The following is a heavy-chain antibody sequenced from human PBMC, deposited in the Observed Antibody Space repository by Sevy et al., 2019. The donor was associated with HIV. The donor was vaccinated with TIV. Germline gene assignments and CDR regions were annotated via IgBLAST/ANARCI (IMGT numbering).Heavy chain of an antibody. Sequence: SETLSLTCAVYGWSFSGYYWSWIRQPPGKGLEWIGEINHSGSTNYNPSLKSRVTISVDTSKNQFSLKLSSVTAADTAVYYCARGIVVVPAAMGGGYGMDVWGQGTTVTVSS. CDR2: INHSGST. D-gene: IGHD2-2*01. CDR3: ARGIVVVPAAMGGGYGMDV. V-gene: IGHV4-34*01. J-gene: IGHJ6*02. CDR1: GWSFSGYY.